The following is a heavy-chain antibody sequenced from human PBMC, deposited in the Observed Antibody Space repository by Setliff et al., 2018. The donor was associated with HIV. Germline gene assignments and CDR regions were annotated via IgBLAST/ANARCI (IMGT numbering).Heavy chain of an antibody. CDR2: IAFDGSNK. V-gene: IGHV3-30*02. D-gene: IGHD3-9*01. CDR1: GFTISVYN. Sequence: GGSLRLSCVASGFTISVYNMHWVRQIPGKGLEWVAFIAFDGSNKYYIDSRKGRFTISRDNPKKTVYLQINSLRVEDTAVYYCVKDRGSGSFAFDILTGLGHWGQGTLVTVSS. CDR3: VKDRGSGSFAFDILTGLGH. J-gene: IGHJ4*02.